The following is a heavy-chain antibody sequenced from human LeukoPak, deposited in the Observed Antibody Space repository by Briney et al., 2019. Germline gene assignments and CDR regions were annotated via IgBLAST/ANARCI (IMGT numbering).Heavy chain of an antibody. CDR2: VYYTGSI. CDR3: ARRDYRAWIDP. Sequence: SETLSLTCSVSGGSISASSHYWAWVRQPPGKGLEWIGSVYYTGSIRYNTSLKSRVTISVDMSKNGLFLTLNSVTAADTAFYYCARRDYRAWIDPWGQGILVTVSP. CDR1: GGSISASSHY. D-gene: IGHD2-21*01. V-gene: IGHV4-39*01. J-gene: IGHJ5*02.